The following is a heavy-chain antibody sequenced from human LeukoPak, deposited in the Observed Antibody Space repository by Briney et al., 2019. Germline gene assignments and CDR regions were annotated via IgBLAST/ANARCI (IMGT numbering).Heavy chain of an antibody. Sequence: GGSLRLSCAASGFTFSSYSMNWVRQAPGMGLEWVSSISSSSSYIYYADSVKGRFTISRDNAKNSLYLQMNSLRAEDTAVYYCARDADIAAADLLDYWGQGTLVTVSS. D-gene: IGHD6-13*01. CDR2: ISSSSSYI. CDR1: GFTFSSYS. V-gene: IGHV3-21*01. CDR3: ARDADIAAADLLDY. J-gene: IGHJ4*02.